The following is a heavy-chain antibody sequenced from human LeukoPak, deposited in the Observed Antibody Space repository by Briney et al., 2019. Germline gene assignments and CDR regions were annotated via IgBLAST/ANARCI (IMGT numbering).Heavy chain of an antibody. D-gene: IGHD3-10*01. J-gene: IGHJ1*01. V-gene: IGHV2-70*12. CDR1: GYSISSGYYW. CDR3: AHSSVVRGVEH. CDR2: IDWDDDK. Sequence: TLSLTCTVSGYSISSGYYWGWIRQPPGKALEWLARIDWDDDKYYSTSLKTRLTISKDTSKNQVVLTMTNMDPVDTATYYCAHSSVVRGVEHWGQGTLVTVSS.